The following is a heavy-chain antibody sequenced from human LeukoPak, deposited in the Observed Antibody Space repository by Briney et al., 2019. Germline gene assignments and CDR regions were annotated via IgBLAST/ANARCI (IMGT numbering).Heavy chain of an antibody. D-gene: IGHD6-13*01. J-gene: IGHJ6*03. CDR3: ARRIGRSSNGYYYYYMDV. V-gene: IGHV5-51*01. CDR1: GYSFTSYW. CDR2: IYPGDSDT. Sequence: GESLKISCKGSGYSFTSYWIGWVRQMPGKGLEWMGIIYPGDSDTRYSPSFQGQVTISADKSISTAYLQWSSLKASDTAMYYCARRIGRSSNGYYYYYMDVWGKGTTVTVSS.